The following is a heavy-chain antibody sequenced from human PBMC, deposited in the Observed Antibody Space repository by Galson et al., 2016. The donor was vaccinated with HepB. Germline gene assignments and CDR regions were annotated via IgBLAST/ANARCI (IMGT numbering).Heavy chain of an antibody. V-gene: IGHV1-18*01. CDR2: ISAYNGNT. CDR1: GYTFTTYG. Sequence: GYTFTTYGINWVRQAPGQGLEWMGWISAYNGNTNYAQKVQGRVTMSTDTSTNTAYMELRSLRSDDTAVYYCASGIVGANADFDYWGQETLVTVSS. D-gene: IGHD1-26*01. J-gene: IGHJ4*02. CDR3: ASGIVGANADFDY.